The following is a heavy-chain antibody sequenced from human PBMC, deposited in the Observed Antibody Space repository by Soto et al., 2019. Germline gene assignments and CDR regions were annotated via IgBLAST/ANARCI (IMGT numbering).Heavy chain of an antibody. CDR3: AKDREGVLRYFDWLLSPSDY. CDR2: ISGSGGST. J-gene: IGHJ4*02. V-gene: IGHV3-23*01. D-gene: IGHD3-9*01. CDR1: GFTFSSYA. Sequence: GGSLRLSCAASGFTFSSYAMSWVRQAPGKGLEWVSAISGSGGSTYYADSVKGRFTISRDNSKNTLYLQMNSLRAEDTAVYYCAKDREGVLRYFDWLLSPSDYWGQGTLVTVSS.